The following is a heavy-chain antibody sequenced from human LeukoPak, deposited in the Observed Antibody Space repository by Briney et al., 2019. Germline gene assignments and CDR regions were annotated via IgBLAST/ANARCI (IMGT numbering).Heavy chain of an antibody. J-gene: IGHJ2*01. V-gene: IGHV4-34*01. CDR3: ARGVRWLQLSYFDL. D-gene: IGHD5-24*01. CDR2: INHSGST. CDR1: GGSLSGYY. Sequence: SETLSLTCAVYGGSLSGYYWSWIRQPPGKGLEWIGEINHSGSTNYNPSLKSRVTISVDTSKNQFSLKLSSVTAADTAVYYCARGVRWLQLSYFDLWGRGTLVTVSS.